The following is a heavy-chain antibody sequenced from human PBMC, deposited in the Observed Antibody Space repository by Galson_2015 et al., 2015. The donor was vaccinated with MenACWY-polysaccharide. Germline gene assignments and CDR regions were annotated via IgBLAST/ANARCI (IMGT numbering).Heavy chain of an antibody. Sequence: SLRLSCAASGFTFSGNWMHWVRQAPGKGLVWVPRINSDGSSTGYADSVKGRLTISRDNAKNTLYLQMNSLRADDTAVYYCARNERPYTSGAIPDYWGQGTLVTVSS. CDR2: INSDGSST. D-gene: IGHD2-8*01. J-gene: IGHJ4*02. CDR1: GFTFSGNW. CDR3: ARNERPYTSGAIPDY. V-gene: IGHV3-74*01.